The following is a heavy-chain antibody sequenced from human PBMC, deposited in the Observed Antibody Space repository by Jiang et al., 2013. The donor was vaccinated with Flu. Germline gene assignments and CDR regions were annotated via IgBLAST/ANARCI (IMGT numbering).Heavy chain of an antibody. V-gene: IGHV1-18*01. J-gene: IGHJ1*01. CDR2: ISPYNGNT. D-gene: IGHD1-26*01. Sequence: SGAEVKKPGASMKVSCKASGYSFSNFGIIWVRQAPGQGLQWMGWISPYNGNTKYSQTFQDRVTMSTDKSTSTAYMELSSLRSEDTAVYYCARGADSGSYRKYFQHWGQGTLVTVSS. CDR3: ARGADSGSYRKYFQH. CDR1: GYSFSNFG.